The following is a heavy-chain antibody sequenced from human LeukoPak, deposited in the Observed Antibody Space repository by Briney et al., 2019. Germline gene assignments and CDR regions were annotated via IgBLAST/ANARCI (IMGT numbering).Heavy chain of an antibody. Sequence: PGGSLRLSCAASGFTFSSYGMHWVRQAPGKGLEWVAVISYDGSNKYYADSVKGRFTISRDNSKNTLYLQMNSLRAEDTAVYYCATFYYDISGYYQGFVYWGQGTLVTVSS. CDR1: GFTFSSYG. J-gene: IGHJ4*02. D-gene: IGHD3-22*01. CDR3: ATFYYDISGYYQGFVY. CDR2: ISYDGSNK. V-gene: IGHV3-30*03.